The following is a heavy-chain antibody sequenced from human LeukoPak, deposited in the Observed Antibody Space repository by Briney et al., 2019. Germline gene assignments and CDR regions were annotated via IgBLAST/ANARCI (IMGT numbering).Heavy chain of an antibody. CDR3: AKDRSCTNDICHGDFDY. J-gene: IGHJ4*02. CDR2: ISGSGGST. CDR1: GFTFSSYA. V-gene: IGHV3-23*01. D-gene: IGHD2-8*01. Sequence: VGSLRLSCAASGFTFSSYAVSWVRQAPGKGLEWVSSISGSGGSTYSADSVKGRFTISRDNSKNTLYLQMNSLRAEDTALYYCAKDRSCTNDICHGDFDYWGQGTLVTVSS.